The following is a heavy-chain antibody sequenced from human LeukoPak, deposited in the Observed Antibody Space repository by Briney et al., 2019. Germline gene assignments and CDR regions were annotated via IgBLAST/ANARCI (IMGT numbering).Heavy chain of an antibody. D-gene: IGHD4-23*01. J-gene: IGHJ3*02. CDR2: INPNSGGT. CDR3: ARPFTTVVMTHDAFDI. CDR1: GYTFTGYY. V-gene: IGHV1-2*02. Sequence: GASVKVSCKASGYTFTGYYMHWVRQAPGQGLEWMGWINPNSGGTNYAQKFQGRVTMTRDTSISTAYMELSSLRSEDTAVYYCARPFTTVVMTHDAFDIWGQGTMVTVSS.